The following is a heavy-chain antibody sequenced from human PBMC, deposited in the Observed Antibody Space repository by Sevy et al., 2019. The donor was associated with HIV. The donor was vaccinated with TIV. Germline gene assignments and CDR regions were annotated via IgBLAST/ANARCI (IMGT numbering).Heavy chain of an antibody. D-gene: IGHD1-26*01. CDR2: IKEDGSAK. CDR3: ARDSPGYGGYNY. CDR1: RFTFNTYW. J-gene: IGHJ4*02. Sequence: GGSLRVSCAASRFTFNTYWMSWVRQAPGKGLEWVGNIKEDGSAKYYADSVKGRFTISRDNAKNSLYLQMNSLRVEDTAVYYCARDSPGYGGYNYWGQGTLVTVSS. V-gene: IGHV3-7*01.